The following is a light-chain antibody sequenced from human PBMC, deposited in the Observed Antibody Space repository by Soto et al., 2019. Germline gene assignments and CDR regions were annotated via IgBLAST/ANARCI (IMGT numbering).Light chain of an antibody. CDR2: HAS. Sequence: DIQLTQSPASLSASVGDRVTISCQASQDISNSINWFQHRPGKAPRLLIFHASTRESGVPDRFSGSGSGTDFTLTISGLQAEDVAVYYCQQYYNTPLTFGGGTKVDIK. V-gene: IGKV1-33*01. J-gene: IGKJ4*01. CDR3: QQYYNTPLT. CDR1: QDISNS.